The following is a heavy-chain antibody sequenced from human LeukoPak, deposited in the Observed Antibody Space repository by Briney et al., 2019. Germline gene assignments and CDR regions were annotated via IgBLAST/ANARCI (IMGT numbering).Heavy chain of an antibody. CDR3: ARGEAAAISLDY. J-gene: IGHJ4*02. Sequence: PSETLSLTCTVSGGSISSSSYYWGWIRQPPGKGLEWIGSIYYSGSTYYNPSLKSRVTISVDTSKNQFSLKLSSVTAADTAVYYCARGEAAAISLDYWGQGTLVTVSS. D-gene: IGHD6-13*01. CDR1: GGSISSSSYY. V-gene: IGHV4-39*07. CDR2: IYYSGST.